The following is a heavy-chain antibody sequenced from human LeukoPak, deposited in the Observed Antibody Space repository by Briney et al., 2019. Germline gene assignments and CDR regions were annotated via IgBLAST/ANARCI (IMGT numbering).Heavy chain of an antibody. V-gene: IGHV3-7*01. CDR1: GFTFSSYW. D-gene: IGHD2-2*02. CDR2: IKQDGSEK. CDR3: ARAYLPTRYCSSTSCYMYYYYMDV. Sequence: GGSLRLSCAASGFTFSSYWMSWVRQAPGKGLEWVANIKQDGSEKYYVDSVKGRFTISRDNAKNSPYLQMNSLRAEDTAVYYCARAYLPTRYCSSTSCYMYYYYMDVWGKGTTVTVSS. J-gene: IGHJ6*03.